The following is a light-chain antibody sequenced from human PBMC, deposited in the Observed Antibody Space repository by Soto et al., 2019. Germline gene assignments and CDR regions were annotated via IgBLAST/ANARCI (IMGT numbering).Light chain of an antibody. Sequence: QSVLTQPPSVSGAPGQRVTISCTGSNSNIGAGYDVHWYQHLPGTAPKLLIYDNGNRPSGVPDRFSGSKSGTSASLAITGLQAEDEAYYYCQSYDNRLSGYWLFGGGTKLTVL. V-gene: IGLV1-40*01. CDR1: NSNIGAGYD. J-gene: IGLJ3*02. CDR2: DNG. CDR3: QSYDNRLSGYWL.